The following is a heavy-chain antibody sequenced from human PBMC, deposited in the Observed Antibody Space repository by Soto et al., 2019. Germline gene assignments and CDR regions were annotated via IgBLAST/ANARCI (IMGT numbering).Heavy chain of an antibody. J-gene: IGHJ6*02. CDR3: ASSKKYSSSWYEDYYYYYGMDV. CDR1: GGSISSYY. D-gene: IGHD6-13*01. V-gene: IGHV4-59*01. CDR2: IYYSGST. Sequence: PSETLSLTCTVSGGSISSYYWSWIRQPPGRGLEWIGYIYYSGSTNYNPSLKSRVTISVDTSKNQFSLKLSSVTAADTAVYYCASSKKYSSSWYEDYYYYYGMDVWGQGTTVTVSS.